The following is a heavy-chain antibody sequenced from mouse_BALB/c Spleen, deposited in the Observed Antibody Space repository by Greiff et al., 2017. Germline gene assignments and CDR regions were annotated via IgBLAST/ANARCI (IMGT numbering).Heavy chain of an antibody. J-gene: IGHJ4*01. V-gene: IGHV5-17*02. CDR1: GFTFSSFG. Sequence: EVQRVESGGGLVQPGGSRKLSCAASGFTFSSFGMHWVRQAPEKGLEWVAYISSGSSTIYYADTVKGRFTISRDNPKNTLFLQMTSLRSEDTAMYYCARGPSSYAMDYWGQGTSVTVSS. CDR3: ARGPSSYAMDY. CDR2: ISSGSSTI.